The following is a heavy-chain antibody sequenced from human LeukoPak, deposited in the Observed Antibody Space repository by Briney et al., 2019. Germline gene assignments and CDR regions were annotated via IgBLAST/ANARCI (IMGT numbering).Heavy chain of an antibody. CDR2: ISAYNGNT. V-gene: IGHV1-18*01. J-gene: IGHJ6*02. Sequence: GASVKVSCKASGYTFTSYGISWVRQAPGQGLEWMGWISAYNGNTNYAQKLQGRVTITTDTSTSTAYMELRSLRSDDTAVYYCAREGIADYYGMDVWGQGTTVTVSS. D-gene: IGHD6-13*01. CDR1: GYTFTSYG. CDR3: AREGIADYYGMDV.